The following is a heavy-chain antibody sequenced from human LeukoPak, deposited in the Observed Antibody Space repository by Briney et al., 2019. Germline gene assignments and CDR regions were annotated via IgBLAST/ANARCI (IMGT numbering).Heavy chain of an antibody. CDR3: ARLEPEGWKFDY. D-gene: IGHD1-14*01. Sequence: PSETLSLTCAVSGGSISSGGYSWSWIRQPPGKGLEWIGYIYHSGSTYYNPSLKSRVTISVDRSKNQFSLKLSSVTAADTAVYYCARLEPEGWKFDYWGQGTLVTVSS. CDR1: GGSISSGGYS. CDR2: IYHSGST. J-gene: IGHJ4*02. V-gene: IGHV4-30-2*01.